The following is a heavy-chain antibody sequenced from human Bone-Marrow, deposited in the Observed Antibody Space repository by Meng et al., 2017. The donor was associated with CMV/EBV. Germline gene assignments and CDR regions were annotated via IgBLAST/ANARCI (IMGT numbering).Heavy chain of an antibody. Sequence: ASVKVSCKASGYTFTSYGISWVRQAPGQGLEWKGWISAYNGNTNYAQKPQGRGTMTTDTSKSTAYMELRSLRSNDTAVYYCARDFSSAIAVAGSVDYWGQGTLVTVSS. V-gene: IGHV1-18*01. D-gene: IGHD6-19*01. J-gene: IGHJ4*02. CDR1: GYTFTSYG. CDR3: ARDFSSAIAVAGSVDY. CDR2: ISAYNGNT.